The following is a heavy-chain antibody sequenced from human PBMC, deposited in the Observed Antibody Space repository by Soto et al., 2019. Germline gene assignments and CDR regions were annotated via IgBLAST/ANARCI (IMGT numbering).Heavy chain of an antibody. CDR1: GFTFSSYA. Sequence: QVQLVESGGGVVQPGRFLRLSCAASGFTFSSYAMHWVRQAPGKGLEWVAVISYDGSNKYYADSVKGRFTISRDNSKNTLYLQMNSLRAEDTAVYYCARDYYRFNSGYGFSMDVW. V-gene: IGHV3-30-3*01. CDR2: ISYDGSNK. J-gene: IGHJ6*01. D-gene: IGHD5-12*01. CDR3: ARDYYRFNSGYGFSMDV.